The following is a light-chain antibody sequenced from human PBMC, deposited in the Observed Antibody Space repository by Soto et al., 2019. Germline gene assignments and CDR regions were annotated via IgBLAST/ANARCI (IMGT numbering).Light chain of an antibody. J-gene: IGKJ1*01. CDR2: VAS. CDR3: LQDYNYPWT. V-gene: IGKV1-6*01. Sequence: ALQRTQSPSSLSASVGDRVTITCRASRYIRSDLSWYQQRPGQAPKVFIYVASNLQSGVPSRFSGSGYGTDFPLTISSLQPEDFATYYCLQDYNYPWTFGQGTKVDIK. CDR1: RYIRSD.